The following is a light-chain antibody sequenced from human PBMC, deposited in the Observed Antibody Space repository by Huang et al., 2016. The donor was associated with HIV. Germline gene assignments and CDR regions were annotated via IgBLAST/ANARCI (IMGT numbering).Light chain of an antibody. CDR2: GAS. CDR3: QQYNKWPMYT. CDR1: QSFSSN. V-gene: IGKV3-15*01. J-gene: IGKJ2*01. Sequence: EIVMTQSPATLSVSPGERATLSCRASQSFSSNLAWYQQKPGQAPRLLIYGASTRATGIPARCSGSGSGTEFTLTISSLQSEDFAVYYCQQYNKWPMYTFGQGTKLEIK.